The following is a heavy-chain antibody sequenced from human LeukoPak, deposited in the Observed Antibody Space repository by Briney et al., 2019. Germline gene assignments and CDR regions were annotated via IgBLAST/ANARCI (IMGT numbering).Heavy chain of an antibody. Sequence: GGSLRLSCAASGLTFSNYWLTWVRQAPGKGLEWVANINQDGSEKNYVDSVKGRFTISRDNAKNSLYLEMNSLRDEDTAVYHCVSRGCSVTASYVASWRCFDYWGREPWSPSPQ. CDR2: INQDGSEK. V-gene: IGHV3-7*03. CDR1: GLTFSNYW. D-gene: IGHD2-2*01. J-gene: IGHJ4*02. CDR3: VSRGCSVTASYVASWRCFDY.